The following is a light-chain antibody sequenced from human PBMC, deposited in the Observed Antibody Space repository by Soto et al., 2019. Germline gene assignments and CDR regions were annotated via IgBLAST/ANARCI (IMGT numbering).Light chain of an antibody. CDR3: MQGSYWPWT. CDR1: QSLEYSDGKTY. J-gene: IGKJ1*01. CDR2: KVS. Sequence: DAVLTQSPLSLPVTPGQPASISCRSSQSLEYSDGKTYLNWYQQRPGQSPRRLIYKVSNRDFGVPDRFSGSGSGTAFTLEISRVEADDVGVYYCMQGSYWPWTFGQGTKVEIK. V-gene: IGKV2-30*01.